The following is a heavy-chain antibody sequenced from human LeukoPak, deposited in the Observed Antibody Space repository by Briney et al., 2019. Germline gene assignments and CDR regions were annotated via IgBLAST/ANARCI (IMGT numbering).Heavy chain of an antibody. D-gene: IGHD3-22*01. Sequence: GGSLRLSCAASGFTFSSYNMSWVRQAPGKGLEWVSSISSSSSYIYYADSVRGRFTISRDNAKNSLYLQINSLRAEDTAVYYCARGDSSGYPDYWGQGSLVTVSS. CDR2: ISSSSSYI. CDR1: GFTFSSYN. V-gene: IGHV3-21*04. CDR3: ARGDSSGYPDY. J-gene: IGHJ4*02.